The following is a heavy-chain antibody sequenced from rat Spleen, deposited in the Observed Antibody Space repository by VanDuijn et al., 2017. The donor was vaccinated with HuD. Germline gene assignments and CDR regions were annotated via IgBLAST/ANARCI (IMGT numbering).Heavy chain of an antibody. D-gene: IGHD1-11*01. CDR2: MKYDGAT. Sequence: VQLKESGPGLVQPSQTLSLTCTVSGFSLMDYSVQWVRQPPGKGLEWMGRMKYDGATYYNSALKSRLSISRDTSKSQVCVRMNSLQSEDTAIYYCIRDDYRGWFAYWGQGTLVTVSS. J-gene: IGHJ3*01. CDR3: IRDDYRGWFAY. V-gene: IGHV2S30*01. CDR1: GFSLMDYS.